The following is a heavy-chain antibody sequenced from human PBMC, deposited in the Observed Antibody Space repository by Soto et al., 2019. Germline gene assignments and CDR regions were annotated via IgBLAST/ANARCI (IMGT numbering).Heavy chain of an antibody. CDR1: GGTFSSYA. CDR2: ISAYNGNT. D-gene: IGHD3-9*01. CDR3: ARDRGGYYDILTGYYRSAYGMDV. V-gene: IGHV1-18*01. J-gene: IGHJ6*02. Sequence: QVQLVQSGAEVKKPGSSVKVSCKASGGTFSSYAISWVRQAPGQGLEWMGWISAYNGNTNYAQKLQGRVTMTTDTATSTAYMELRSLRSDDTAVYYCARDRGGYYDILTGYYRSAYGMDVWGQGTTVTVSS.